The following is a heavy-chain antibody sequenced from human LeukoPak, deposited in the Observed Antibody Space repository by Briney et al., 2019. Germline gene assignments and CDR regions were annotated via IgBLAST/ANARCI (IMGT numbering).Heavy chain of an antibody. Sequence: PSETLSLTCAVYGGSFSGYYWSWIRQPPGKGLEWIGEINHSGSTNYNPSLKSRVTISVDTSKNQFSLKLSSVTAADTAVYYCARSPGSSGWYRFINTKYYFDYWGQGTLVTVSS. CDR1: GGSFSGYY. CDR3: ARSPGSSGWYRFINTKYYFDY. J-gene: IGHJ4*02. V-gene: IGHV4-34*01. CDR2: INHSGST. D-gene: IGHD6-19*01.